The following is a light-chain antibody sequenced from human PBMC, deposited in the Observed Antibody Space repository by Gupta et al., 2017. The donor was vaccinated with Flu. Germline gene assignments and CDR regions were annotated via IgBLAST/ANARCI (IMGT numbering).Light chain of an antibody. CDR2: ESH. CDR3: GTWDSSLRATGLRAGI. J-gene: IGLJ2*01. Sequence: STCNVGGKHVCVNPQAPENAPKLLIYESHKRPSVIPDRFAGSKSGTSATLDITGRQTGDEADYYCGTWDSSLRATGLRAGIFGGGTKLTVL. V-gene: IGLV1-51*01. CDR1: TCNVGGKH.